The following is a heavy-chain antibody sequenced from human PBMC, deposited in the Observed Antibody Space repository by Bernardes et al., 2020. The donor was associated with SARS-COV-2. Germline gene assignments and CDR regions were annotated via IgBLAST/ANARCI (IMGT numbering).Heavy chain of an antibody. J-gene: IGHJ6*02. D-gene: IGHD2-21*02. CDR1: SGSISNSNYY. Sequence: SETLSLTRTVSSGSISNSNYYWGWIRQPPGKGLEWIGSLYSSGTTYKIPSLQSRVTTSVDTSKNQFSLRLTSVTAADTAVYFCVGSSCGRDCYIGGLRSWDYGMDVWGQGTTVTVSS. CDR2: LYSSGTT. V-gene: IGHV4-39*01. CDR3: VGSSCGRDCYIGGLRSWDYGMDV.